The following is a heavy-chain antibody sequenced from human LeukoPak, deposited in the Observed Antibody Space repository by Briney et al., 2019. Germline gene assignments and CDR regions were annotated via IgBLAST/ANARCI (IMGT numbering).Heavy chain of an antibody. CDR2: IKQDGSEK. D-gene: IGHD2-2*01. V-gene: IGHV3-7*01. CDR3: ARDDCSSISCYHNWFDP. CDR1: GFTFSSYW. J-gene: IGHJ5*02. Sequence: GGSLRLSCAASGFTFSSYWMSWFRQAPGKGLKWVANIKQDGSEKYYVDSVKGRFTISRDNAKNSLYLQMNSLRAEDTAVYYCARDDCSSISCYHNWFDPWGQGTLVTVSS.